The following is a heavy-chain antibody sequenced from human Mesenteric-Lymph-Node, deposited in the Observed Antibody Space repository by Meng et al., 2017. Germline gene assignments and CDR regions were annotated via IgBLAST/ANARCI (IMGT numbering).Heavy chain of an antibody. CDR1: GGSISSYY. D-gene: IGHD4-17*01. Sequence: SETLSLTCTVSGGSISSYYWSWIRQPPGKGLEWIGYIYYSGSTNYNPSLKSRVTISVDTSKNQFSLKLSSVTAVDTAVYYCARVTEDYGFNWFDPWGQGTLVTVSS. V-gene: IGHV4-59*01. J-gene: IGHJ5*02. CDR3: ARVTEDYGFNWFDP. CDR2: IYYSGST.